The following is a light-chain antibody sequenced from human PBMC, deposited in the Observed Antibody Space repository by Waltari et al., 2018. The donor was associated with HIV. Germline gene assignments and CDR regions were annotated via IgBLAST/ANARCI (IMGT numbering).Light chain of an antibody. CDR3: SSYTSSSTPVV. Sequence: QSALTQPAPVSGSPGQSINISCTGTSSDVGSYNYVSWYQQHPGKAPKLMIYEVSNRPSGVSNRFSGSKSGNTASLTISGLQAEDEADYYCSSYTSSSTPVVFGGGTKLTVL. V-gene: IGLV2-14*01. CDR2: EVS. CDR1: SSDVGSYNY. J-gene: IGLJ2*01.